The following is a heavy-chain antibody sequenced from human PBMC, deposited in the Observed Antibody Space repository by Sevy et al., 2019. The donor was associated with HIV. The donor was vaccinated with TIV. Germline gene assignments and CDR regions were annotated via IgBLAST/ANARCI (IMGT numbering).Heavy chain of an antibody. CDR3: ASLMTTVTTDKIFDY. D-gene: IGHD4-17*01. J-gene: IGHJ4*02. CDR1: GFSFSTYS. Sequence: GGSLRLSCTASGFSFSTYSMNWVRQAPGKGLEWVSSITSSRRYMYYADSVKGRFTISRDNSKNTLYLQMNSLRAEDTAVYYCASLMTTVTTDKIFDYWGQGTLVTVSS. CDR2: ITSSRRYM. V-gene: IGHV3-21*04.